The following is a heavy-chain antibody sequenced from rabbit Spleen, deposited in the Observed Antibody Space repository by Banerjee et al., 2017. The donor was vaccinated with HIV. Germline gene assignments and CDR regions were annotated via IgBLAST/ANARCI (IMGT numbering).Heavy chain of an antibody. D-gene: IGHD5-1*01. V-gene: IGHV1S43*01. Sequence: QEQLVESRGGLVTPGGSLKLSCKASGFTISNNYWMNWVRQAPGKGLEWIGYIDPIFGTTSYASWVNGRFTISSDNAQNTVDLQMTSLTTADTATYFCARDLVAVIGWNFNLWGQGTLVTVS. CDR2: IDPIFGTT. J-gene: IGHJ4*01. CDR1: GFTISNNYW. CDR3: ARDLVAVIGWNFNL.